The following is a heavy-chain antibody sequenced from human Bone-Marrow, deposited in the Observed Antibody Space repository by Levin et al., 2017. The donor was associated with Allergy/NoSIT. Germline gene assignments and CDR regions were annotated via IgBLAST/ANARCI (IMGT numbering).Heavy chain of an antibody. D-gene: IGHD3-10*01. J-gene: IGHJ5*02. CDR1: GGTFNNNA. CDR3: ARALVLGDVNNWFDP. CDR2: IIPVYDTP. Sequence: GASVKVSCKASGGTFNNNAVSWVRQAPGQGLEWMGGIIPVYDTPKYAQNFQGRLTITADASRSAVHMELSSLRSNDTAVYYCARALVLGDVNNWFDPWGPGTLVTVSS. V-gene: IGHV1-69*13.